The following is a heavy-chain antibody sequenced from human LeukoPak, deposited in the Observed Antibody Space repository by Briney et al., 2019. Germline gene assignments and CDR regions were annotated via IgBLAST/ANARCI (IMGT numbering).Heavy chain of an antibody. J-gene: IGHJ4*02. Sequence: GGSLRLSCVASGFPFKGYWMTWVRQSPGKRLDWVANIKPDGSETNYLDSVKGRFTTSRDNARDSLFLEMNNLRVDDTAVYYCARDGGELWPLDEWGQGILVTVSS. V-gene: IGHV3-7*01. CDR1: GFPFKGYW. CDR2: IKPDGSET. CDR3: ARDGGELWPLDE. D-gene: IGHD3-10*01.